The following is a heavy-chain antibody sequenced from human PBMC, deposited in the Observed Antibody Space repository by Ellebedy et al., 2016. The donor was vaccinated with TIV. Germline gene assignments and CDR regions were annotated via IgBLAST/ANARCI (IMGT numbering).Heavy chain of an antibody. D-gene: IGHD6-13*01. CDR2: ISAYNGST. J-gene: IGHJ6*02. CDR1: GYTFTSYG. V-gene: IGHV1-18*01. Sequence: ASVKVSXKASGYTFTSYGISWVRQAPGQGLEWMGWISAYNGSTNYAQKLQGRVTMTTDTSTSTAYMELRSLRSDDTAVYYCARPRRIAAAGTRYYYGMDVWGQGTTVTVSS. CDR3: ARPRRIAAAGTRYYYGMDV.